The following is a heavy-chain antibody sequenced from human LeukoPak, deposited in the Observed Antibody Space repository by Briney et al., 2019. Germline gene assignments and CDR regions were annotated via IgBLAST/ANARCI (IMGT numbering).Heavy chain of an antibody. CDR3: ARDLVTVTKGFDI. D-gene: IGHD4-11*01. J-gene: IGHJ3*02. V-gene: IGHV4-59*11. Sequence: PWGTLDLPWAVPGVSFSSQYWNWIRPAPGKGLEGVGYLSYIVSTNYTPSLRSPGTISTDTSKNLFSLKLRSVTAADTAVYYCARDLVTVTKGFDIWGQGTMVSVSS. CDR1: GVSFSSQY. CDR2: LSYIVST.